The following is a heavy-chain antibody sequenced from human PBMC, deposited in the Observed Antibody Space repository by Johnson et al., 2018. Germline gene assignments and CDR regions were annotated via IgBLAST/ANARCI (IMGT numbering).Heavy chain of an antibody. V-gene: IGHV3-30*18. CDR3: AKDLTMIVVVTYDAFDI. Sequence: QVQLVESGGGVVHPGRSLRLSCAASGFTFSSYGMHWVRQAPGKGLEWVAVISYDGSNKYYADSVKGRFTISRDNSKNTLYLQMNSLRAEDTAVYYCAKDLTMIVVVTYDAFDIWGQGTMVTVSS. D-gene: IGHD3-22*01. CDR2: ISYDGSNK. J-gene: IGHJ3*02. CDR1: GFTFSSYG.